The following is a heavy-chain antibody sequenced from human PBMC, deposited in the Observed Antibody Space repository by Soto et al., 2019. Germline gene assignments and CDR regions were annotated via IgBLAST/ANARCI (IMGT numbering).Heavy chain of an antibody. D-gene: IGHD6-13*01. CDR1: RFTFSSFW. V-gene: IGHV3-74*01. Sequence: GGSLRLSCAASRFTFSSFWFHWVRQAPGKGLVWVSHINSDGSSTSYADSVKGRFTISRDNAKNTLYLQMNSLRAEDTAVYYCARAAYRSSQTFLFDPWGQGTLVTVPQ. CDR2: INSDGSST. CDR3: ARAAYRSSQTFLFDP. J-gene: IGHJ5*02.